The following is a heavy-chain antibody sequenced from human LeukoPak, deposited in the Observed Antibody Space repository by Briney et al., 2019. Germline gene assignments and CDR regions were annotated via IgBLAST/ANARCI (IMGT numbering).Heavy chain of an antibody. CDR2: ISAYNGDT. J-gene: IGHJ4*02. Sequence: GASVKVSCKASGYTFTSYGITWVRQAPGQGLEWMGYISAYNGDTDYAQKFQDRVTMTTDTSTNTAYMELRSLRSDDTAIYYCARISDYHLVWYVDYCCLGTLVTVSS. D-gene: IGHD2-8*01. CDR3: ARISDYHLVWYVDY. CDR1: GYTFTSYG. V-gene: IGHV1-18*04.